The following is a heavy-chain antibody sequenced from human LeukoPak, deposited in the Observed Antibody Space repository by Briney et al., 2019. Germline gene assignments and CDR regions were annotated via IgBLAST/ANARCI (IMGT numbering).Heavy chain of an antibody. CDR3: ARSMSLYYYDSSGSVSWFDP. Sequence: PSETLSLTCTVSGGSISSYYWSWIRQPPGKGLEWIGYIYYSGSTNYNPSLKSRVTISVDTSKNQFSLKLSSVTAADTAVYSYARSMSLYYYDSSGSVSWFDPWGQGTLVTVSS. D-gene: IGHD3-22*01. J-gene: IGHJ5*02. CDR2: IYYSGST. V-gene: IGHV4-59*01. CDR1: GGSISSYY.